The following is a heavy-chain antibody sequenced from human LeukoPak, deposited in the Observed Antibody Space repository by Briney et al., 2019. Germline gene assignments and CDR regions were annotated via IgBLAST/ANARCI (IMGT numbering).Heavy chain of an antibody. CDR1: GGSISSYY. V-gene: IGHV4-59*08. CDR3: ARQKAAAGTNFDY. J-gene: IGHJ4*02. CDR2: IYYSGST. Sequence: PSETLSLTCTVSGGSISSYYWSWIRQPPGKGLEWIGYIYYSGSTNYNPSLKSRVTISVDTSKNQFSLKLSSVTAADTAVYCCARQKAAAGTNFDYWGQGTLVTVSS. D-gene: IGHD6-13*01.